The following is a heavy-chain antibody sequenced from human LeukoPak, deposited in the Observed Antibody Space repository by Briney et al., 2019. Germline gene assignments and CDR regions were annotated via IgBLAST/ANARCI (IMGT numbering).Heavy chain of an antibody. CDR1: GDSISSGSFY. Sequence: PSETLSLTCSVSGDSISSGSFYWSWIRQPAGRGLEWIGRIYTSGITNYNPSLKSRVTISVDTSKNQFSLKLSSVTAADTAVYYCARRGTRITMVRGAADYWGQGTLVTVSS. V-gene: IGHV4-61*02. D-gene: IGHD3-10*01. CDR2: IYTSGIT. CDR3: ARRGTRITMVRGAADY. J-gene: IGHJ4*02.